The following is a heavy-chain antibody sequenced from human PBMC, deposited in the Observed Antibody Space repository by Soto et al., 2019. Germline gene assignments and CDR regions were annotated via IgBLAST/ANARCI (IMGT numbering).Heavy chain of an antibody. Sequence: SVKVSCKASGGTFSSYAISWVRQAPGQGLEWMGGIIPIFGTANYAQKFQGRVTITADESTSTAYMELSSLRSEDTAVYYCARDITIFGVVTRGWFDPWGQGTLVTVSS. J-gene: IGHJ5*02. CDR2: IIPIFGTA. V-gene: IGHV1-69*13. D-gene: IGHD3-3*01. CDR3: ARDITIFGVVTRGWFDP. CDR1: GGTFSSYA.